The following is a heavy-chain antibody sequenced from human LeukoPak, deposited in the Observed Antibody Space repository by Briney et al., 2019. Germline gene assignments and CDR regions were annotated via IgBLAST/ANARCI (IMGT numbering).Heavy chain of an antibody. J-gene: IGHJ4*02. D-gene: IGHD3-22*01. CDR1: GFTFSSYA. Sequence: PSGGSLRLSCAASGFTFSSYAMSWVRQAPGKGLEWVSAISGSGGSTYYADSVKGRFTISRDNSKNTLYLQMNSLRAEDTAVYYCAEDRITMIVVVILDYWGQGTLVTVSS. CDR3: AEDRITMIVVVILDY. V-gene: IGHV3-23*01. CDR2: ISGSGGST.